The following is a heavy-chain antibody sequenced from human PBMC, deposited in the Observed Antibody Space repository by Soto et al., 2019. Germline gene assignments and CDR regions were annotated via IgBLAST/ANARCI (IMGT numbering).Heavy chain of an antibody. J-gene: IGHJ6*02. V-gene: IGHV1-69*01. CDR1: GGTFSSYA. CDR2: IIPIFGTA. CDR3: ARPGCSGGSCYSNYYYGMDV. Sequence: QVQLVQSGAEVKKPGSSVKVSCKASGGTFSSYAISWVRQAPGQGLEWMGGIIPIFGTANYAQKFQGRVTITADDSTSTAYMELSSLRSEDTAVYYCARPGCSGGSCYSNYYYGMDVWGQGTTVTVSS. D-gene: IGHD2-15*01.